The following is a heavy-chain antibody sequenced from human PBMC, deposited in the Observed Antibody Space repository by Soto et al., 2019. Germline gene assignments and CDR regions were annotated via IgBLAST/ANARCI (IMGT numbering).Heavy chain of an antibody. D-gene: IGHD3-22*01. Sequence: QVQLVESGGGLVKPGGSLRLSCAVSGFTVSDHYMTWIRQAPGKGLEWVSYISGSGTYTNYADSVKGRFIISIDIAPNSLWLQIHSLRAEDTAVYYCARASGWRQVVGYKYGLDVWGQGTAVTVSS. J-gene: IGHJ6*02. CDR2: ISGSGTYT. CDR3: ARASGWRQVVGYKYGLDV. CDR1: GFTVSDHY. V-gene: IGHV3-11*06.